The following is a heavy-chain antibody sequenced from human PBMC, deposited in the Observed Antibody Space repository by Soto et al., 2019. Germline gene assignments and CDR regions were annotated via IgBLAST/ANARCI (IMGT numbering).Heavy chain of an antibody. Sequence: ASVKVSCKASGYTFTGYDMHCVRQAPGQGLEWMGWINPNSGGTNYAQKLQGRATMTRDTSSSTAYMELRSLRSDDTAVYYCARVPSAQNYYDSSGYWPQFSPRNQNFDYWGQGTLVTVSS. CDR3: ARVPSAQNYYDSSGYWPQFSPRNQNFDY. J-gene: IGHJ4*02. D-gene: IGHD3-22*01. V-gene: IGHV1-2*02. CDR1: GYTFTGYD. CDR2: INPNSGGT.